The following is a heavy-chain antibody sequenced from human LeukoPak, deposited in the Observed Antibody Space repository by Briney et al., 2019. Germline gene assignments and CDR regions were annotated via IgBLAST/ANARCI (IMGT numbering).Heavy chain of an antibody. CDR3: AGASRVRLDY. V-gene: IGHV4-59*01. D-gene: IGHD4/OR15-4a*01. J-gene: IGHJ4*02. CDR2: IYNSGST. CDR1: GGSISSNY. Sequence: PSETLSLTGTVSGGSISSNYWSWIRQPPGKGLEWIGYIYNSGSTIYNPSLKSRVTISVDTSKNQFSLKLSSVTAADTAVYYCAGASRVRLDYWGQGTLVTVSS.